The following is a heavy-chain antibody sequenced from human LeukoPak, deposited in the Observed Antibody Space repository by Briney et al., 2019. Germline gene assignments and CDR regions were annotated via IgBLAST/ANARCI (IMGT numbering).Heavy chain of an antibody. J-gene: IGHJ3*02. V-gene: IGHV4-4*07. Sequence: SETLSLACTVSGGSISSYYWSWIRQPAGKGLEWIGRIYTSGSTNYNPSLKSRVTMSVDTSKNQFSLKLSSVTAADTAVYYCARDPTLDFWSGPDAFDIWGQGTMVTVSS. D-gene: IGHD3-3*01. CDR2: IYTSGST. CDR3: ARDPTLDFWSGPDAFDI. CDR1: GGSISSYY.